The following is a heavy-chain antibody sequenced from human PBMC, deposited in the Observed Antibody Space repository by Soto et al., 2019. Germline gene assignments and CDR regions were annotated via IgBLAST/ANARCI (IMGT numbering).Heavy chain of an antibody. D-gene: IGHD3-10*01. J-gene: IGHJ3*02. Sequence: QVQLEQSGAEVKKPGSSVKVSCKASGGTLSDHGVAWLRQAPGQGLEWMGVTIPVFNTAKYAQKFQGRVTITTDKFTNLDYMKMSSLRSEATDVYDCAGVVYGSGNYYTSPPPLDIWGKGTKVFISS. CDR2: TIPVFNTA. CDR3: AGVVYGSGNYYTSPPPLDI. V-gene: IGHV1-69*06. CDR1: GGTLSDHG.